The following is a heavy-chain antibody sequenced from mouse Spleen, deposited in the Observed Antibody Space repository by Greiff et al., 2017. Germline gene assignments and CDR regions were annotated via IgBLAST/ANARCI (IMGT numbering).Heavy chain of an antibody. J-gene: IGHJ2*01. Sequence: VKLMESGPGLVQPSQSLSITCTVSGFSLTSYGVHWVRQSPGKGLEWLGVIWSGGSTDYNAAFISRLSISKDNSKSQVFFKMNSLQANDTAIYYCSRNWVRRTGYYFDYWGQGTTLTVSS. V-gene: IGHV2-2*02. CDR1: GFSLTSYG. CDR2: IWSGGST. D-gene: IGHD3-3*01. CDR3: SRNWVRRTGYYFDY.